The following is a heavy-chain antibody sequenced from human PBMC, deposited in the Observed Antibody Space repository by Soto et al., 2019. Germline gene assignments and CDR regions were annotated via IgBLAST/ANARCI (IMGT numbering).Heavy chain of an antibody. CDR3: ARTRESGSAEKIRGPKPYYFDY. V-gene: IGHV4-59*01. D-gene: IGHD1-26*01. CDR2: IYYSGST. J-gene: IGHJ4*02. CDR1: GGSISSYY. Sequence: SETLSLTCTVSGGSISSYYWSWIRQPPGKGLEWIGYIYYSGSTNYNPSLKSRVTISVDTSKNQFSLKLSSVTAADTAVYYCARTRESGSAEKIRGPKPYYFDYWGQGTLVTVSS.